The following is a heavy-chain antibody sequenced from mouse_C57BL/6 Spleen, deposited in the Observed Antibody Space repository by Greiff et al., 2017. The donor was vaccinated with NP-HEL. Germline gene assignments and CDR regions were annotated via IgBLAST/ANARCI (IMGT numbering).Heavy chain of an antibody. CDR1: GYTFTDYN. Sequence: VQLQQSGPELVKPGASVKIPCKASGYTFTDYNMDWVKQSHGKSLEWIGDINPNNGGTIYNQKFKGKATLTVDKSSSTAYMELRSLTSEDTAVYYCARMAYYYCSSYNYAMDYWGQGTSVTVSS. CDR2: INPNNGGT. V-gene: IGHV1-18*01. J-gene: IGHJ4*01. D-gene: IGHD1-1*01. CDR3: ARMAYYYCSSYNYAMDY.